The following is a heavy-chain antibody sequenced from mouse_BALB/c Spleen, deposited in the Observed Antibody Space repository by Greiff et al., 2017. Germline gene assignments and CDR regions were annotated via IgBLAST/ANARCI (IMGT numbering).Heavy chain of an antibody. CDR1: GFTFSDYY. J-gene: IGHJ3*01. D-gene: IGHD1-1*01. CDR2: ISDGGSYT. Sequence: EVKLVESGGGLVKPGGSLKLSCAASGFTFSDYYMYWVRQTPEKRLEWVATISDGGSYTYYPDSVKGRFTISRDNAKNNLYLQMSSLKSEDTAMYYCARDWYYYAKVFAYWGQGTLVTVSA. V-gene: IGHV5-4*02. CDR3: ARDWYYYAKVFAY.